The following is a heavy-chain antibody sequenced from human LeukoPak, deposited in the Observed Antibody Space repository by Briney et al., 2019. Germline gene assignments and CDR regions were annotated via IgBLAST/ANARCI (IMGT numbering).Heavy chain of an antibody. CDR2: ISTGSYTI. V-gene: IGHV3-48*04. D-gene: IGHD3-22*01. CDR3: ARVRYYYDSSGYSY. Sequence: PGGSLRLSCAASGFNFNTYNMNWVRQAPGKGLEWISYISTGSYTIYYADSVKGRFTISRDNAKNSLYLQMNSLRAEDTAVYYCARVRYYYDSSGYSYWGQGTLVTVSS. CDR1: GFNFNTYN. J-gene: IGHJ4*02.